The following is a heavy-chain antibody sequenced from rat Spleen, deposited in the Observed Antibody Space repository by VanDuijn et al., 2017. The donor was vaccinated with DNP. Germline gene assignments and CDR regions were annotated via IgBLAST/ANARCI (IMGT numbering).Heavy chain of an antibody. CDR2: ITYDGGST. CDR3: ARPIYNNHGGFAY. CDR1: GFTFSDYY. V-gene: IGHV5-22*01. Sequence: EVQLVESGGGLVQPGRSLKLSCAASGFTFSDYYMAWVRQTPTKGLEWVAYITYDGGSTYYRDSVKGRFTISRDNAKSTLYLQMNGLRSEDMATYYCARPIYNNHGGFAYWGQGTLVTVSS. D-gene: IGHD1-10*01. J-gene: IGHJ3*01.